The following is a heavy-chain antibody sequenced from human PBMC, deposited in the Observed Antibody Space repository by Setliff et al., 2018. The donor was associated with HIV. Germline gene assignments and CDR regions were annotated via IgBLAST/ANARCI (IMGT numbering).Heavy chain of an antibody. D-gene: IGHD3-3*01. CDR2: ISYSGSP. Sequence: PSETLSLTCTVSGGSIISGGYYWSWIRQPPGKGLEWIGFISYSGSPNSNPSLKSRVTISVDTSKNQFSLKLSSVTAADTAVYYCARGFLSIFGVVSYFDYWGQGTLVTVSS. CDR3: ARGFLSIFGVVSYFDY. CDR1: GGSIISGGYY. V-gene: IGHV4-61*08. J-gene: IGHJ4*02.